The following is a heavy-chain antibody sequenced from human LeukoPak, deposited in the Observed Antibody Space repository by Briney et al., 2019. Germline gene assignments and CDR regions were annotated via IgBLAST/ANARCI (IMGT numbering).Heavy chain of an antibody. CDR2: IIPIFGTA. CDR1: GGTFSSYA. D-gene: IGHD3-22*01. J-gene: IGHJ6*02. CDR3: ARGMVVVVITGIHYYYGMDV. V-gene: IGHV1-69*13. Sequence: SVKVSCKASGGTFSSYAISWVRQAPGHGLEWMGVIIPIFGTANYAQKFQGRVTITADESTSTAYMELSSLRSEDTAVYYCARGMVVVVITGIHYYYGMDVWGQGTTVTVSS.